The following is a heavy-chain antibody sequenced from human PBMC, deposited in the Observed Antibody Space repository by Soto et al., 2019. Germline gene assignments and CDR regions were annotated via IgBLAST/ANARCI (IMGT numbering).Heavy chain of an antibody. CDR3: ATGNVDSMLES. CDR2: IYHGGGT. CDR1: GGSISSRDW. J-gene: IGHJ4*02. D-gene: IGHD3-3*01. V-gene: IGHV4-4*02. Sequence: SETLSLTCSVSGGSISSRDWWTWVRQAPGKGLEWIGKIYHGGGTNFSPSLRGRVNISIDKSRKFFSLTLNSVTAADTAIYFCATGNVDSMLESWGRGTLVTVS.